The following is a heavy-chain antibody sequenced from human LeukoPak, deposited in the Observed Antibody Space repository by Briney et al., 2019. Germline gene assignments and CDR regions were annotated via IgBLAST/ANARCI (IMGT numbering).Heavy chain of an antibody. CDR3: ARMGSDY. V-gene: IGHV3-7*01. CDR2: IKQDGSEK. CDR1: GFTFTSYS. D-gene: IGHD3-10*01. J-gene: IGHJ4*02. Sequence: GGSLRLSCAASGFTFTSYSMNWVRQAPGKGLEWVANIKQDGSEKNYVDSVKGRFTISRDNAKNSLYLQMNSLRVEDTAIYYCARMGSDYWGQGTLVTVSS.